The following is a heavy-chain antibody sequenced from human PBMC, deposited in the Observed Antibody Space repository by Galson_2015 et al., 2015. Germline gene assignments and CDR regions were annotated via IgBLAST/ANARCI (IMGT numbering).Heavy chain of an antibody. Sequence: SGAEVKKPGASVKVSCQASGYTFTSYGISWVRQAPGQGLEWMGWISAYNGNTNYAQKLQGRVTMTTDTSTSTAYMELRSLRSDDTAVYYCARDRIAVASEDDAFDIWGQGTMVTVSS. CDR2: ISAYNGNT. CDR1: GYTFTSYG. J-gene: IGHJ3*02. V-gene: IGHV1-18*04. D-gene: IGHD6-19*01. CDR3: ARDRIAVASEDDAFDI.